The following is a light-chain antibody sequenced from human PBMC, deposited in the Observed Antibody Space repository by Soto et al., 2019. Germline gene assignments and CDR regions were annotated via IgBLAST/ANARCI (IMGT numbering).Light chain of an antibody. V-gene: IGKV1-27*01. Sequence: DIQMTQSPSSLSPSLGDRVTITCRASQGISNYLAWYQQKPGKVPKLLIFGASTLQSGVPSRFSGSGSGTDFTLTISNLQPEDAATYYCQKYNSAPRTFGQGTKVEIK. J-gene: IGKJ1*01. CDR1: QGISNY. CDR2: GAS. CDR3: QKYNSAPRT.